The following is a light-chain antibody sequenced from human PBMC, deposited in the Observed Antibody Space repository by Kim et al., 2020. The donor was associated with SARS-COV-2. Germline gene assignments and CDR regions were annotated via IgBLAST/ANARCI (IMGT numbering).Light chain of an antibody. V-gene: IGKV3-20*01. Sequence: PGERATLSCRASQSVSSSYLAWYQQKPGQAPRLLIYGASSRATGIPDRFSGSGSGTDFTLTISRLEPEDSAVYYCQQYVSSLWTFGQGTKVDIK. CDR1: QSVSSSY. CDR3: QQYVSSLWT. CDR2: GAS. J-gene: IGKJ1*01.